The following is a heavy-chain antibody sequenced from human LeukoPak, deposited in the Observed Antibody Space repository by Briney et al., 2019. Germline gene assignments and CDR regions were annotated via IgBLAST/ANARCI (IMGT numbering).Heavy chain of an antibody. CDR3: ARDLEAANTYYFDY. V-gene: IGHV3-66*01. J-gene: IGHJ4*02. CDR2: ISSAGTT. Sequence: PGGSLRLSCAASGFTVSSSYMSWVRKAPGKGLEGVSIISSAGTTYYADSVKGRFTISRDNSKNTVYLQVNSLRDEDTAVYYCARDLEAANTYYFDYWGQGTMVSVSS. D-gene: IGHD6-13*01. CDR1: GFTVSSSY.